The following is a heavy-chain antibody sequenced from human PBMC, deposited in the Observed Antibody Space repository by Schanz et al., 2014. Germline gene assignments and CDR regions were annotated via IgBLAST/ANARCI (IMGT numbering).Heavy chain of an antibody. V-gene: IGHV1-18*01. D-gene: IGHD3-10*01. J-gene: IGHJ3*02. Sequence: QVQLVQSGGEVKKPGASATVSCKASGYTFNNHGISWVRQAPGQGPELMGWINAHTGNTQYAQKFQGRVNMTRDTVTTTVHLELTRLRTDDTAIYYCARVHIATYHYNSPGAFDIWGQGTRVTV. CDR1: GYTFNNHG. CDR3: ARVHIATYHYNSPGAFDI. CDR2: INAHTGNT.